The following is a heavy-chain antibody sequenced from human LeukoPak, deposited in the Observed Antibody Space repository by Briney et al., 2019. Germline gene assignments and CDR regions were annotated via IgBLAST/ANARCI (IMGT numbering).Heavy chain of an antibody. CDR1: GYTFTGYY. V-gene: IGHV1-2*02. CDR2: INPNSGGT. CDR3: ARVVVAAIWFDP. J-gene: IGHJ5*02. Sequence: ASVKVSCKASGYTFTGYYMHWVRQAPGQGLEWMGWINPNSGGTNYAQKFQGRVTMTRDTSISTAYMELSRLRSDDTAVYYCARVVVAAIWFDPWGQGTLVTVSS. D-gene: IGHD2-15*01.